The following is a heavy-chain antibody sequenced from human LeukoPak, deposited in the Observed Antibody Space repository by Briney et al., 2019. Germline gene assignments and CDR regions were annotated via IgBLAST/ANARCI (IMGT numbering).Heavy chain of an antibody. V-gene: IGHV4-30-2*01. Sequence: SETLSLTCTVSGGSLSSGGYYWSWIRQPPGKGLEWIGYIYHSGSTYYNPSLKSRVTISVDRSKNQFSLKLSSVTAADTAVYYCARETSSSLVDYWGQGTLVTVSS. CDR3: ARETSSSLVDY. CDR2: IYHSGST. CDR1: GGSLSSGGYY. J-gene: IGHJ4*02.